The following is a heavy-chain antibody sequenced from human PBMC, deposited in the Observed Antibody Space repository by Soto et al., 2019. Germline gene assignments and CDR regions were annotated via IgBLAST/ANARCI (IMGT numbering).Heavy chain of an antibody. Sequence: GGSLRLSCVGTGLNFDDFAMHWVRHAPGKGLEWVSGITCNSRVLAYADSVKGRFTISRDNARNSLYLQMDSLRDEDTALYYCAKGRYDFWSPYYFDSWGQGTLVTVSS. J-gene: IGHJ4*02. CDR2: ITCNSRVL. D-gene: IGHD3-3*01. V-gene: IGHV3-9*01. CDR3: AKGRYDFWSPYYFDS. CDR1: GLNFDDFA.